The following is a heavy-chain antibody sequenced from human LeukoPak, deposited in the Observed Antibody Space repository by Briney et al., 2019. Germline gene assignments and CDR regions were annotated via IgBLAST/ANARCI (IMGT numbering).Heavy chain of an antibody. CDR2: IYYSGGT. D-gene: IGHD3-22*01. CDR1: GGSISSGGYY. V-gene: IGHV4-31*03. J-gene: IGHJ4*02. CDR3: ARVSRYYYDSSGYYPGGNYFDY. Sequence: PSETLSLTCTVSGGSISSGGYYWSWIRQHPGKGLEWIGYIYYSGGTYYNPSLKSRVTISVDTSKNQFSLKLSSVTAADTAVYYCARVSRYYYDSSGYYPGGNYFDYWGLGTLVTVSS.